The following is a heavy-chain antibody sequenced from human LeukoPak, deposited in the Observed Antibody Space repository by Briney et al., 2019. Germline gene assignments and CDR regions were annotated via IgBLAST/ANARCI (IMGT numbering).Heavy chain of an antibody. CDR2: IWYDGSNK. D-gene: IGHD4-17*01. Sequence: GRSLRLSCAASGFTFSSYGMHWVRQAPGKGLEWVAVIWYDGSNKYYADSVKGRFTISRDNSKNTLYLQMNSLRAEDTAVYYCARDRDYGDYLDYWGQGTLVTVSP. J-gene: IGHJ4*02. CDR3: ARDRDYGDYLDY. V-gene: IGHV3-33*01. CDR1: GFTFSSYG.